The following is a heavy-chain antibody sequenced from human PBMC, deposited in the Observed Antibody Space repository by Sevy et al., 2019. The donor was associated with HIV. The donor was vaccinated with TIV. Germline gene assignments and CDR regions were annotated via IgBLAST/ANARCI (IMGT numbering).Heavy chain of an antibody. V-gene: IGHV4-59*08. CDR1: DDSINSYY. J-gene: IGHJ4*02. Sequence: SETLSLTCSVSDDSINSYYWSWIRQPPGKGLEWIGYIYNNIGSTSYNPPLTSRVTISVDTSKNHFSLKLTSLTAADTAIYYCARGAVVIGTAATPVLDFWGLGSLVTVSS. D-gene: IGHD2-2*01. CDR2: IYNNIGST. CDR3: ARGAVVIGTAATPVLDF.